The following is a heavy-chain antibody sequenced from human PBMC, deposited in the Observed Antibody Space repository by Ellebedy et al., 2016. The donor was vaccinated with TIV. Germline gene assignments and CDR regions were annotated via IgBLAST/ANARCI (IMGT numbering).Heavy chain of an antibody. D-gene: IGHD3-22*01. Sequence: GGSLRLSCAASGFTFSSYGMHWVRQAPGKGLEWVAVIWYDGSNKYYADSVKGRFTISRDNSKNTLYLQMNSLRAEDTAVYYCARDMSDSSGYYYGVWGQGTLVTVSS. J-gene: IGHJ4*02. V-gene: IGHV3-33*01. CDR1: GFTFSSYG. CDR2: IWYDGSNK. CDR3: ARDMSDSSGYYYGV.